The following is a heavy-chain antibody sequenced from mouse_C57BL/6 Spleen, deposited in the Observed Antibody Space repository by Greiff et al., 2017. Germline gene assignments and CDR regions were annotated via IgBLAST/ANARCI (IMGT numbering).Heavy chain of an antibody. CDR1: GYTFTSYW. J-gene: IGHJ2*01. Sequence: QVQLQQPGAELVRPGSSVKLSCKASGYTFTSYWMHWVKQRPIQGLEWIGNIDPSDSETHYNQKFKDKATLTVDKSSSTASMLLSSLTSEDSAVYYCARGDGYPYYFDCWGQGTTLTVSS. CDR2: IDPSDSET. V-gene: IGHV1-52*01. CDR3: ARGDGYPYYFDC. D-gene: IGHD2-3*01.